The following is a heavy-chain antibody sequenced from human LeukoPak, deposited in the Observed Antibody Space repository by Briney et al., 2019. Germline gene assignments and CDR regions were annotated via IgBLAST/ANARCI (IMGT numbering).Heavy chain of an antibody. CDR2: IYYSGNT. Sequence: SETLSLTCTVSGGSISSGAFYWGWIRQPPGKGLEWIGSIYYSGNTYYTPSLKSRVTMSIATSRNQFSLKLSSVTAADTAVYHCAAENIAAAGTVGWFDSWGQGTLVAVSS. V-gene: IGHV4-39*07. CDR1: GGSISSGAFY. J-gene: IGHJ5*01. CDR3: AAENIAAAGTVGWFDS. D-gene: IGHD6-13*01.